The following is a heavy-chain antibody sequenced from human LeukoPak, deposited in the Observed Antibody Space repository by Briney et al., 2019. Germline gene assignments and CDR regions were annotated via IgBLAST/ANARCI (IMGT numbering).Heavy chain of an antibody. J-gene: IGHJ3*01. Sequence: PGRSLKLSCAASEFIFRSYGMDWVRQAPGKGLEWVAAISYDESHKYYADSVKGRFTISRDNSKNTLYLQMNSLRADDTAVYYCAKETLQWLRPPLDAFDLWGQGTTVIVSS. D-gene: IGHD5-12*01. CDR1: EFIFRSYG. CDR2: ISYDESHK. CDR3: AKETLQWLRPPLDAFDL. V-gene: IGHV3-30*18.